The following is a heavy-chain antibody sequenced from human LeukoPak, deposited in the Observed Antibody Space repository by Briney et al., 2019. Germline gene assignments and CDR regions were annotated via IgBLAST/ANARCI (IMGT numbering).Heavy chain of an antibody. CDR3: ARGHYDILTGSLNLFDY. Sequence: GRSLRLSCAASGFTFSSYSMNWVRQAPGKGLEWVSSISSSSSYIYYADSVKGRFTISRDNAKNSLYLQMNSLRAEDTAVYYCARGHYDILTGSLNLFDYWGQGTLVTVSS. D-gene: IGHD3-9*01. J-gene: IGHJ4*02. CDR1: GFTFSSYS. CDR2: ISSSSSYI. V-gene: IGHV3-21*01.